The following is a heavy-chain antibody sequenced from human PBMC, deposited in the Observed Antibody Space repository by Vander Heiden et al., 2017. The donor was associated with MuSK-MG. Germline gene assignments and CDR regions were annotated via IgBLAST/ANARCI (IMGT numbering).Heavy chain of an antibody. CDR3: ARVKLLWFGEFKDGMDV. CDR1: GGTFSSYA. D-gene: IGHD3-10*01. J-gene: IGHJ6*02. CDR2: IIPIFGTA. V-gene: IGHV1-69*01. Sequence: QVQLVQSGAEVKKPGSSVKVSCKASGGTFSSYAISWVRQAPGQGLEWMGGIIPIFGTANYAQKFQGRVTITADESTSTAYMELSSLRSEDTAVYYCARVKLLWFGEFKDGMDVWGQGTTVTVSS.